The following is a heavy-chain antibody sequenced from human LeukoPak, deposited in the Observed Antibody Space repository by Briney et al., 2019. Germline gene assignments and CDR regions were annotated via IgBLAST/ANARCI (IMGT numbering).Heavy chain of an antibody. J-gene: IGHJ4*02. CDR3: AKGLVTVTMPLDY. V-gene: IGHV3-23*01. CDR2: ISGSGGST. D-gene: IGHD4-11*01. CDR1: GFIFSSYA. Sequence: PGGSLRLSCAASGFIFSSYAMSWVRQAPGKGLEWVSVISGSGGSTYYADSVKGRFTISRDNSKNTLYLQMNSLRAEDTAVYYCAKGLVTVTMPLDYWGQGTLVTVSS.